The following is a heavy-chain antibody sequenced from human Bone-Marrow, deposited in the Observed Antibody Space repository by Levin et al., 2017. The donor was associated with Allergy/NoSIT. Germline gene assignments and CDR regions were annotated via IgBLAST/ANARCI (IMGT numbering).Heavy chain of an antibody. CDR1: GGSISAYY. V-gene: IGHV4-4*08. CDR3: AKIMVRGDKYDY. CDR2: VYHSGST. D-gene: IGHD3-10*01. J-gene: IGHJ4*02. Sequence: SETLSLTCTVSGGSISAYYWSWIRQPPGKGLEWIGHVYHSGSTNYNPSLKIRVTISADMSKNQFFLSVRSVTAADTAIYYCAKIMVRGDKYDYWGPGTMVIVSS.